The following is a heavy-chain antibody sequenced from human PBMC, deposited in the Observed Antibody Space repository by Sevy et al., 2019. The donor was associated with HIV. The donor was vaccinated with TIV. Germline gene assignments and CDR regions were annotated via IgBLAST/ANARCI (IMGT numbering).Heavy chain of an antibody. V-gene: IGHV1-24*01. Sequence: ASVKVSCKVSGYTLTEFAMHWVRQAPGKGLEWMGTFDPEDDETMYAQKFQGRLTLTEDKSTDTAYMELSSLRSEDTAVYYCATTKDYYETSGYPVDYWGQGTLVTVSS. CDR2: FDPEDDET. CDR3: ATTKDYYETSGYPVDY. J-gene: IGHJ4*02. D-gene: IGHD3-22*01. CDR1: GYTLTEFA.